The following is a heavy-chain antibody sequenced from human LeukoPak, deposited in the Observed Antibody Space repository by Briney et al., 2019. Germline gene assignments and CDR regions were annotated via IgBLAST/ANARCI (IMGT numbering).Heavy chain of an antibody. Sequence: GASLKISCKGSGYSFTSYRIGWVRQMPGKGLEWMGIIYPVDSHTRYSPSFQGQVTISADKSISTAYLQWSSLKASDTAMYYCARLTSGWYSNFDYWGQGTLVTVSS. CDR3: ARLTSGWYSNFDY. D-gene: IGHD6-19*01. CDR1: GYSFTSYR. CDR2: IYPVDSHT. V-gene: IGHV5-51*01. J-gene: IGHJ4*02.